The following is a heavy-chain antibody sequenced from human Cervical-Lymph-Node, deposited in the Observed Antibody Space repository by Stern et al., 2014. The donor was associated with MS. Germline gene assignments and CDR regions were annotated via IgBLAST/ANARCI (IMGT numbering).Heavy chain of an antibody. CDR2: ISAKNGHT. CDR3: ARDHVGATTYYYYGLDV. V-gene: IGHV1-18*01. J-gene: IGHJ6*02. D-gene: IGHD1-26*01. Sequence: VQLVQSGAEVKKPGASVKVSCKASGYTFTSYGISWVRQAPGQGLEWMGWISAKNGHTNYAQKHQGRVTVTTDTSTSTAYMELRGLRSDDTAIYYCARDHVGATTYYYYGLDVWGQGTTVTVSS. CDR1: GYTFTSYG.